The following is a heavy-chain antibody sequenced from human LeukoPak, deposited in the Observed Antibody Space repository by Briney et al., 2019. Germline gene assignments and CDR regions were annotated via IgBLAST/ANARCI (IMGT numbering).Heavy chain of an antibody. J-gene: IGHJ4*02. D-gene: IGHD6-13*01. CDR3: GRGSSSWYQGHYFDN. CDR2: IYYSGRT. CDR1: GGSISTYY. Sequence: PSGTLSLTCTVSGGSISTYYWSWIRQPPGKGLEWMGYIYYSGRTNYNPSLKSRVTISVDTSKNQFSLRLSSVTAADTAIYYCGRGSSSWYQGHYFDNWGQGTLVTVSS. V-gene: IGHV4-59*01.